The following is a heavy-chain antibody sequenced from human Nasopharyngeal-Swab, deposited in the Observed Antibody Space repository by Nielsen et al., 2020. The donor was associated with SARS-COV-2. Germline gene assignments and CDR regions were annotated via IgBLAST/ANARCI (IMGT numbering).Heavy chain of an antibody. CDR2: MNPNSGNT. CDR3: AKDRGCSGGSCYVHWYFDL. CDR1: GYPFTSYD. D-gene: IGHD2-15*01. J-gene: IGHJ2*01. V-gene: IGHV1-8*01. Sequence: SLQVSCKAPGYPFTSYDIYWVRQATGHGHEWMGWMNPNSGNTGYAQKFQGRVTMTRNTSISTAYMELSSLRSEDTAVYYCAKDRGCSGGSCYVHWYFDLWGRGTLVTVSS.